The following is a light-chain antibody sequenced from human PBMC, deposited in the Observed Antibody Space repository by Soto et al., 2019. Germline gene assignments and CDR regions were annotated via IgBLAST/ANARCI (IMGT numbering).Light chain of an antibody. CDR2: GVS. CDR1: NSDVGGYNY. Sequence: QSALTQPRSVSGSPGQSVTISCTGTNSDVGGYNYVSWYQQYPGKAPKLMISGVSERPSGVPDRFSGSKSGNTASLTVSGLQAEDEAHYYCCSYVDTNTWVFGAGTKVTVL. V-gene: IGLV2-11*01. J-gene: IGLJ3*02. CDR3: CSYVDTNTWV.